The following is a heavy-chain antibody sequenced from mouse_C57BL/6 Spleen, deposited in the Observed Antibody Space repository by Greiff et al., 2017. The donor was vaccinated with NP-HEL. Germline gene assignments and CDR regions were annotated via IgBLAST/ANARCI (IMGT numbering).Heavy chain of an antibody. CDR1: GYTFTDYY. CDR2: IYPGSGNT. J-gene: IGHJ2*01. Sequence: VQLQQSGAELVRPGASVKLSCKASGYTFTDYYINWVKQRPGQGLEWIARIYPGSGNTYYNEKFKGKATLTAEKSSSTAYMQLSSLTSEDSAVYFCARHGSRYYFDYWGQGTTLTVSS. V-gene: IGHV1-76*01. D-gene: IGHD1-1*01. CDR3: ARHGSRYYFDY.